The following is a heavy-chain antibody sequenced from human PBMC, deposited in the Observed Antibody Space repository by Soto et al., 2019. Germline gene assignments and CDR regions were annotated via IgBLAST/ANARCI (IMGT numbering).Heavy chain of an antibody. CDR2: IYHSGST. CDR3: ARELNWGSGGSHNDAFDI. D-gene: IGHD2-15*01. CDR1: GGSISSGGYS. Sequence: QLQLQESGSGLVKPSQTLSLTCAVSGGSISSGGYSWSWIRQPPGKGLEWIGYIYHSGSTYYNPSLKSRVTISVDRSKNQFSLKLSSVTAADTAVYYCARELNWGSGGSHNDAFDIWGQGTMVTVSS. V-gene: IGHV4-30-2*01. J-gene: IGHJ3*02.